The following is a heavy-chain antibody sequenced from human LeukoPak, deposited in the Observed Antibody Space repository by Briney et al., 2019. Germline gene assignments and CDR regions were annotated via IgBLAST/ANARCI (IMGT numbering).Heavy chain of an antibody. CDR1: GFTFSDYW. D-gene: IGHD6-13*01. J-gene: IGHJ4*02. CDR3: KSGGAAPGSFDN. V-gene: IGHV3-7*01. Sequence: GGSLRLSCAASGFTFSDYWMRWMRQAPGKGLEWVANIKYDGDEEYYVDSVKGRFTISRDNAKSSLYLQLNSLRVEDTAVYYCKSGGAAPGSFDNWGQGTLVTVSS. CDR2: IKYDGDEE.